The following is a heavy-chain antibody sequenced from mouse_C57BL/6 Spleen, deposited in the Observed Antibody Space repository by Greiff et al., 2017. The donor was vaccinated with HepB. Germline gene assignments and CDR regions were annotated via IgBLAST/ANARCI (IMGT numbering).Heavy chain of an antibody. J-gene: IGHJ1*03. D-gene: IGHD1-1*01. CDR1: GFTFSSYG. CDR3: ARQKNYGSSSWYFDV. V-gene: IGHV5-6*01. CDR2: ISSGGSYT. Sequence: EVQWVESGGDLVKPGGSLKLSCAASGFTFSSYGMSWVRQTPDKRLEWVATISSGGSYTYYPDSVKGRFTISRDNAKNTLYLQMSSLKSEDTAMYYCARQKNYGSSSWYFDVWGTGTTVTVSS.